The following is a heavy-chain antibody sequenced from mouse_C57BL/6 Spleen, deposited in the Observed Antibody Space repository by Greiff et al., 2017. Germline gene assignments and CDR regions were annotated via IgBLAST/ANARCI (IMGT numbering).Heavy chain of an antibody. Sequence: QVQLQQPGAELVKPGASVKLSCKASGYTFTSYWMQWVKQRPGQGLEWIGEIDPSDSYTNYNQKFKGKATLTVDTSSSPAYMQLSSLTSEDSAVYYCARRAYSNYGDWGQGTTLTVSS. J-gene: IGHJ2*01. V-gene: IGHV1-50*01. CDR2: IDPSDSYT. CDR1: GYTFTSYW. D-gene: IGHD2-5*01. CDR3: ARRAYSNYGD.